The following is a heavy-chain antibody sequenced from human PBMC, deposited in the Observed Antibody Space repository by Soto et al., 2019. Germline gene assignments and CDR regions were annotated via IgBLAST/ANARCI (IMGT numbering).Heavy chain of an antibody. Sequence: SETLSLTCNVSGFAISRGYYWSWVRQPPGKGLEWIGSIYPSVSSYHNPSLDSRLTLSIDTSKNQFTLKLASVTAADTALYYCAREKVGTTFFDNWGQGTQVTVYS. CDR2: IYPSVSS. D-gene: IGHD1-1*01. CDR1: GFAISRGYY. J-gene: IGHJ4*02. V-gene: IGHV4-38-2*02. CDR3: AREKVGTTFFDN.